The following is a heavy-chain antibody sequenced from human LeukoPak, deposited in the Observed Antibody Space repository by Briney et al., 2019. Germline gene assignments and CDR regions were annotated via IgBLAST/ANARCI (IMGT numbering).Heavy chain of an antibody. V-gene: IGHV1-2*02. D-gene: IGHD3-16*01. CDR3: ARVASLGGAFDI. CDR1: GYSLTAYY. J-gene: IGHJ3*02. Sequence: ASVKVSCKASGYSLTAYYIHWVRQAPGQDLEWMGWLNPNSGGKNYAQNFQGRVTMTRDTSTSTAYMELTRLKSDDTAVYYCARVASLGGAFDIWGQGTMVTVSP. CDR2: LNPNSGGK.